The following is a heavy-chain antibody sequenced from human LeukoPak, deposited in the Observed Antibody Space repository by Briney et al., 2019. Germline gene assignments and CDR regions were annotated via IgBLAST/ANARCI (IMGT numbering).Heavy chain of an antibody. D-gene: IGHD3-3*01. V-gene: IGHV1-8*01. CDR2: MNPNSGNT. CDR3: ARGDLLTIFGVVTIYGMDV. CDR1: GYTFPSYD. Sequence: ASVQVSCKASGYTFPSYDINWVRQATGQGLEWMGWMNPNSGNTGYAQKFQGRVTMTRNTSISTAYMELSSLRSEDTAVYYCARGDLLTIFGVVTIYGMDVWGQGTTVTVSS. J-gene: IGHJ6*02.